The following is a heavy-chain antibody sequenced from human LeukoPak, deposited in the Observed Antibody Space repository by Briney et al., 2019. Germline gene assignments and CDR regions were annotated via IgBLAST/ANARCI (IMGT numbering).Heavy chain of an antibody. CDR2: ISGSGGST. V-gene: IGHV3-23*01. CDR1: GFSFSSYA. CDR3: GSYSPGFDY. Sequence: GSLSLSCAASGFSFSSYAMTWVRQAPGKGLEWVSAISGSGGSTYYADSVKGRFTISRDNSKNTLYLQMNSLRAEDTAVYGSGSYSPGFDYWGQGTLVTVSS. J-gene: IGHJ4*02. D-gene: IGHD3-10*01.